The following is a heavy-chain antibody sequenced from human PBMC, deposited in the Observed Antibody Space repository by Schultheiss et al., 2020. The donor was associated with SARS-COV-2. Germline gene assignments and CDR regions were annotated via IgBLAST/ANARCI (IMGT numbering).Heavy chain of an antibody. J-gene: IGHJ6*01. V-gene: IGHV3-30*07. CDR3: ARCITMVRGVYYYGMDV. CDR1: GFTFSSYA. D-gene: IGHD3-10*01. Sequence: GGSLRLSCAASGFTFSSYAMHWVRQAPGKGLEWVAVISYDGSNKYYADSVKGRFTISRDNSKNTLYLQMNSLRAEDTAVYYCARCITMVRGVYYYGMDVWGQGTAVTVSS. CDR2: ISYDGSNK.